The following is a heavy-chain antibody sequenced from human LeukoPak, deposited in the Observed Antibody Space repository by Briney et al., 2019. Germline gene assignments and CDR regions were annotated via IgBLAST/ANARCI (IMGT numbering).Heavy chain of an antibody. V-gene: IGHV4-59*11. Sequence: SETLSLTCTVSGGSISSHYWSWIRQPPGKGLEWIGYIYYSGSTNYNPSLKSRVTISVDTSKNQSSLKLSSVTAADTAVYYCARVIYYDFWSGWDYYYYYMDVWGKGTTVTVSS. CDR2: IYYSGST. J-gene: IGHJ6*03. CDR3: ARVIYYDFWSGWDYYYYYMDV. CDR1: GGSISSHY. D-gene: IGHD3-3*01.